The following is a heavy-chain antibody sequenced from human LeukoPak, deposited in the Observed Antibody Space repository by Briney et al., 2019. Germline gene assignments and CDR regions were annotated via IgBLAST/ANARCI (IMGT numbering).Heavy chain of an antibody. D-gene: IGHD3-22*01. CDR2: ISGSGGSI. CDR3: AKDRDDSSGFYHDY. J-gene: IGHJ4*02. CDR1: GFTFSSSA. Sequence: GGSLSLSCAASGFTFSSSAMSWARQAPGKGLAWVSSISGSGGSIYYADSVRGRFTISRDNSKNTLYLQMNSLRAEDTAVYYCAKDRDDSSGFYHDYWGQGTLVTVSS. V-gene: IGHV3-23*01.